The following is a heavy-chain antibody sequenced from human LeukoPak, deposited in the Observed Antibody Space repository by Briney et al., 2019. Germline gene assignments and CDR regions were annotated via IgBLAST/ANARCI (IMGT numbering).Heavy chain of an antibody. V-gene: IGHV3-74*01. CDR1: GFTFTTYW. CDR3: ARGTVAGKAPF. CDR2: INSDGSIT. J-gene: IGHJ4*02. D-gene: IGHD6-19*01. Sequence: GGSLRLSCAASGFTFTTYWMHWVRQAPGKGLVWVSHINSDGSITSYADSVKGRFTISRDNAKNSLYLQMNSLRAEDTAVYYCARGTVAGKAPFWGQGTLVTVSS.